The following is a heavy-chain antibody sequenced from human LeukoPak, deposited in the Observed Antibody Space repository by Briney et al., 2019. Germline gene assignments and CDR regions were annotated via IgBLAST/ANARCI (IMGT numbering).Heavy chain of an antibody. CDR1: GGSFSGYY. J-gene: IGHJ5*02. D-gene: IGHD3-10*01. V-gene: IGHV4-34*01. CDR3: ARGQSRGVRGVTISRYWFDP. CDR2: INHSGST. Sequence: PSETLSLTCAVYGGSFSGYYWSWIRQPPGKGLEWIGEINHSGSTNYNPSLKSRVTISVDTSKNQFSLKLSSVTAADTAVYYCARGQSRGVRGVTISRYWFDPWGQGTLVTVSS.